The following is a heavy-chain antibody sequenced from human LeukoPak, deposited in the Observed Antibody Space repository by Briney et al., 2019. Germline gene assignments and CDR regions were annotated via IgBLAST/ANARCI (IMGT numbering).Heavy chain of an antibody. Sequence: GGSLRLSCAASGFTFSNAWMSWVRPAPGKGLEWVGRIKSKTDGGTTNYAAPVKGRFTISRDDSKNTLYLQMNSLKTEDTAVYYCTTLGYCSGGSCYRRYYFDYWGQGTLVTVSS. J-gene: IGHJ4*02. CDR2: IKSKTDGGTT. V-gene: IGHV3-15*01. CDR1: GFTFSNAW. D-gene: IGHD2-15*01. CDR3: TTLGYCSGGSCYRRYYFDY.